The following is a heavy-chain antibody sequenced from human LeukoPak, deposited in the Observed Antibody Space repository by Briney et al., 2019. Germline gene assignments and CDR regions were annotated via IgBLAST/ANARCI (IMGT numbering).Heavy chain of an antibody. V-gene: IGHV1-69*13. J-gene: IGHJ4*02. Sequence: SVKVSCKASGGTFSSYAISWVRQAPGQGLEWMGGIIPIFGTANYAQKFQGRVTITADESTSTAYMELSSLRSEDTAVYYCARDQGRIYYGSGSYHNRYGYWGQGTLVTVSS. CDR2: IIPIFGTA. CDR1: GGTFSSYA. D-gene: IGHD3-10*01. CDR3: ARDQGRIYYGSGSYHNRYGY.